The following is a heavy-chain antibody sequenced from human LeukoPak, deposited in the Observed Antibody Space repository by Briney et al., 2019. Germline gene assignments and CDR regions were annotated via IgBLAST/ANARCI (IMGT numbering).Heavy chain of an antibody. V-gene: IGHV3-15*01. D-gene: IGHD3-10*01. CDR2: IKKTTDGGTT. CDR3: SAERITLVRGIIWDDF. CDR1: GFTFDDYA. J-gene: IGHJ4*02. Sequence: GGSLRLSCAASGFTFDDYAMNWVRQAPGKGLEWVGRIKKTTDGGTTDYAAPVKGRLIISRDDSKNTVYLQMNSLKTEDTAVYYCSAERITLVRGIIWDDFWGQGTLVTVSS.